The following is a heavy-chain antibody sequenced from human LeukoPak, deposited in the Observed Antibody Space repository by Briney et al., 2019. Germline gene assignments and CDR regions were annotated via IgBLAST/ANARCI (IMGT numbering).Heavy chain of an antibody. CDR3: ARDLGYCSGGSCPPKNNWFDP. V-gene: IGHV3-21*01. D-gene: IGHD2-15*01. J-gene: IGHJ5*02. CDR1: GFTFSSYS. CDR2: ISSSSSYI. Sequence: GGSLRLSCAASGFTFSSYSMNWVRQAPGKGLEWVSSISSSSSYIYYADSVKGRFTISRDNAKNSLYLQMNSLRAEDTAVYYCARDLGYCSGGSCPPKNNWFDPWGQGTLVTVSS.